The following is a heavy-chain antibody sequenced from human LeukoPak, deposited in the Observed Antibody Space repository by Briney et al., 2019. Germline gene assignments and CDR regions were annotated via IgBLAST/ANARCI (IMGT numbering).Heavy chain of an antibody. CDR2: IYTSGRT. CDR3: VRDRVLGAFDI. V-gene: IGHV4-4*07. CDR1: GGSISSYY. Sequence: SETLSLTCTVCGGSISSYYWSWIRQPAGRGLEWIGRIYTSGRTNYNPSLKSRVTMSVDTSKNQFSLKMSSVTAADTDVYYCVRDRVLGAFDIWGQGTMVTVSS. D-gene: IGHD3-16*01. J-gene: IGHJ3*02.